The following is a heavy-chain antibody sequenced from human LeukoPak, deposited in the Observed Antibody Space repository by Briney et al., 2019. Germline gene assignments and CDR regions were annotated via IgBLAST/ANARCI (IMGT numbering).Heavy chain of an antibody. CDR2: ISGSGSTI. Sequence: GGSLRLSCAASGFTFSGYEMNWVRQAPGKGLEWVSYISGSGSTIYYADSVKGRFAISRDNAKNSLYLQMDSLRDEDTAVYYCARDLRGTLMVNKGDYWGQGTLVTVSS. CDR3: ARDLRGTLMVNKGDY. CDR1: GFTFSGYE. J-gene: IGHJ4*02. D-gene: IGHD2-8*01. V-gene: IGHV3-48*03.